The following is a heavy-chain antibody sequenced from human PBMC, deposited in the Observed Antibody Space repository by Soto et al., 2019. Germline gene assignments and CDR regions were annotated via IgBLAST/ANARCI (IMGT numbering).Heavy chain of an antibody. D-gene: IGHD1-1*01. Sequence: QVPLLESGGGVVQPGKSLRLSCVASGFSFDTYAIHWVRQAPGKGLQWVALISYEGSNTYYADSVRGRFTISRDNSKNTLYLQMSTLRPEDSGVYYCARVTPGNNLYYFSGLDVWGQGTSVTVSS. CDR2: ISYEGSNT. CDR1: GFSFDTYA. J-gene: IGHJ6*02. V-gene: IGHV3-30*15. CDR3: ARVTPGNNLYYFSGLDV.